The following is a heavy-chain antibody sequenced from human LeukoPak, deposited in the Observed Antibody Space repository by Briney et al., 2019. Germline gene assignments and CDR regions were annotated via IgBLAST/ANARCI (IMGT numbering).Heavy chain of an antibody. Sequence: ASVKVSCKASGYTFTSHGINWVRQAPGQGLEWMGWINPNSGGTNYAQKFQGRVTMTRDTSISTAYMELSRLRSDDTAVYYCARGYCSSTSCYWSLSFRTNNWFDPWGQGTLVTVSS. CDR3: ARGYCSSTSCYWSLSFRTNNWFDP. D-gene: IGHD2-2*01. J-gene: IGHJ5*02. CDR2: INPNSGGT. V-gene: IGHV1-2*02. CDR1: GYTFTSHG.